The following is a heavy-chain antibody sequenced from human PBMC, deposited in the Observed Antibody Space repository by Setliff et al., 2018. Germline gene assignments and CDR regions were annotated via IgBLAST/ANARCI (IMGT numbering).Heavy chain of an antibody. CDR2: IFHSGST. CDR1: GYSISSGHF. V-gene: IGHV4-38-2*02. D-gene: IGHD2-8*01. CDR3: AKEHVVISFVTNTHHHYGMDV. J-gene: IGHJ6*02. Sequence: SETLSLTCGVSGYSISSGHFWGWIRQPPGKGLEWLGNIFHSGSTYYNPTLNSRVTTSVDTSKNQLPLMFTSVSAADTAVYYCAKEHVVISFVTNTHHHYGMDVWGQGATVTVSS.